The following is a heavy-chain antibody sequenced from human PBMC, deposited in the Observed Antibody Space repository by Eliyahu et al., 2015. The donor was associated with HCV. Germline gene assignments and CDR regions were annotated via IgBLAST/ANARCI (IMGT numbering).Heavy chain of an antibody. CDR1: GFTFRXYW. V-gene: IGHV3-7*04. D-gene: IGHD5-12*01. J-gene: IGHJ3*02. Sequence: EVQLVESGGGLGQPGGSLRLSCVASGFTFRXYWMTWVRQARGKGLQWVANIKQDGSENYYVDSAKGRFTISRDNAKNSVYLQLNSLRVEDTAVYYCARINSGYDLGDALDIWGQGTMVTVSS. CDR2: IKQDGSEN. CDR3: ARINSGYDLGDALDI.